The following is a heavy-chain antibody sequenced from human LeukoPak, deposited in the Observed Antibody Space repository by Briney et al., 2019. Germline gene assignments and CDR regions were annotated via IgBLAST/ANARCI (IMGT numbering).Heavy chain of an antibody. CDR3: ARDKWYYYGSGSFGKYYYYGMDV. CDR1: GFTVSSNY. Sequence: GGSLRLSCAASGFTVSSNYMSWVRQAPGKGLEWVSVIYSGGSTYYADSVKGRFTISRDNSKNTLYLQMNSLRAEDTAVYYCARDKWYYYGSGSFGKYYYYGMDVWGQGTTVTVSS. V-gene: IGHV3-53*01. CDR2: IYSGGST. J-gene: IGHJ6*02. D-gene: IGHD3-10*01.